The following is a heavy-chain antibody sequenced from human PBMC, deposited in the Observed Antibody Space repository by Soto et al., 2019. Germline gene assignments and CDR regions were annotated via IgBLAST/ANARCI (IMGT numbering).Heavy chain of an antibody. CDR1: GFTVSSNY. CDR3: AGYYYGSGSLGY. Sequence: EVQLVESGGVLVQPGGSLRLSCAASGFTVSSNYMSWVRQAPGKGLEWVSVIYSGGSTYYADSVTGRSTISRHNSKHTLYLQMNSLRAEDAAVYYCAGYYYGSGSLGYWGQGTLVTVSS. CDR2: IYSGGST. D-gene: IGHD3-10*01. V-gene: IGHV3-53*04. J-gene: IGHJ4*02.